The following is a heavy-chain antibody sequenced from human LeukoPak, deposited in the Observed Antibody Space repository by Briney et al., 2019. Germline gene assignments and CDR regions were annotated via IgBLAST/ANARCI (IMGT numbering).Heavy chain of an antibody. J-gene: IGHJ4*02. Sequence: GGSLRLSCAASGFTFSSYEMNWVRQAPGKGLEWVSYISSSGSTIYYADSVKGRFTISRDNAKNSLYLQMNSLRAEDTAVYYCARAYSSSSVDYWGQGTLVTVSS. CDR1: GFTFSSYE. CDR3: ARAYSSSSVDY. V-gene: IGHV3-48*03. D-gene: IGHD6-6*01. CDR2: ISSSGSTI.